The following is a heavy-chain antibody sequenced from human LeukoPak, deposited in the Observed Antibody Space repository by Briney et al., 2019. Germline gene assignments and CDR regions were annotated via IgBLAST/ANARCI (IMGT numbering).Heavy chain of an antibody. V-gene: IGHV5-51*01. CDR1: GYSFTSYW. J-gene: IGHJ4*02. Sequence: GESLKISRKGSGYSFTSYWIGWVRQMPGKGLEWMGIIYPGDSDTRYSPSFQGQVTISADKSISTAYLQWSSLKASDTAMYYCARQAIGYCSSTSCYATYFDYWGQGTLVTVSS. CDR2: IYPGDSDT. D-gene: IGHD2-2*01. CDR3: ARQAIGYCSSTSCYATYFDY.